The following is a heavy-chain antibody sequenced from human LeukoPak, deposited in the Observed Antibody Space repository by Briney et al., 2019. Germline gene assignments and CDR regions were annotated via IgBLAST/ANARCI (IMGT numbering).Heavy chain of an antibody. CDR3: ARDPVPVSPHASDI. CDR1: GGSISSGDYY. V-gene: IGHV4-30-4*08. J-gene: IGHJ3*02. CDR2: IYYSGST. Sequence: SQTLSLTCTVSGGSISSGDYYWSWIRQPPGKGLEWIRYIYYSGSTYYNPSLKSRVTISVDTSKNQFSLKLSSVTAADTAVYHCARDPVPVSPHASDIWGQGTMVTVSS. D-gene: IGHD1-1*01.